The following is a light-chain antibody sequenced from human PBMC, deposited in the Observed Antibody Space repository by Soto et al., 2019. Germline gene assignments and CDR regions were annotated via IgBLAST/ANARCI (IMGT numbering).Light chain of an antibody. J-gene: IGKJ3*01. V-gene: IGKV4-1*01. CDR3: QQYYGTPLA. CDR2: WAS. CDR1: TSVLYTSNNKNS. Sequence: EIVMTQSPDSLAVSLGERTTINCKSSTSVLYTSNNKNSLAWYKQKPGQPPKLLIYWASTRESAVPDRFSGSGSETDFTLTISSLQAEDGATYYGQQYYGTPLAFGPGTKVDVK.